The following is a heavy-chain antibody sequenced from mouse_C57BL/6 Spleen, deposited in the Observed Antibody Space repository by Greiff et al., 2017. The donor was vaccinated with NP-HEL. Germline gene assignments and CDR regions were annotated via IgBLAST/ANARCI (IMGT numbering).Heavy chain of an antibody. CDR3: ARETSGWGRYIDY. J-gene: IGHJ2*01. CDR2: INPSSGYT. D-gene: IGHD6-1*01. V-gene: IGHV1-7*01. Sequence: QVQLQQSGAELAKPGASVKLSCKASGYTFTSYWMHWVKQRPGQGLEWIGYINPSSGYTKYNQKFKDKATLTADKSSSTAYMQLSSLTYEDSAVYYCARETSGWGRYIDYWGQGTTLTVSS. CDR1: GYTFTSYW.